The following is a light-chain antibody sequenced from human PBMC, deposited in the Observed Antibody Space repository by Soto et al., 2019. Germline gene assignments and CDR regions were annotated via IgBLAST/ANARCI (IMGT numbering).Light chain of an antibody. J-gene: IGKJ1*01. CDR1: QSILLSSNNKKY. V-gene: IGKV4-1*01. CDR3: QQYYSSPPT. CDR2: WAS. Sequence: DIVMTQSPDSLAVSLGERATINCRSSQSILLSSNNKKYLAWYQQKPGQPPKLLIYWASTRESGVPDRFSGSGSGTDFTLTSSSLQAEDVAVYYCQQYYSSPPTFGQGTKVEIK.